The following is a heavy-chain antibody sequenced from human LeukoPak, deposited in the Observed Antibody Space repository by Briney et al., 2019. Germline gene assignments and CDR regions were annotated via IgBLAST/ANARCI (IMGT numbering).Heavy chain of an antibody. D-gene: IGHD1-26*01. Sequence: GGSLRLSCAASGLTFSDYYMSWIRQAPWKGLEWVSYISSSGSTIYYADSVKGRFTISRDNAKNSLYLQMNSLRAEDTAVYYCARDHSGSYPTPGYWGQGTLVTVSS. CDR2: ISSSGSTI. J-gene: IGHJ4*02. V-gene: IGHV3-11*01. CDR1: GLTFSDYY. CDR3: ARDHSGSYPTPGY.